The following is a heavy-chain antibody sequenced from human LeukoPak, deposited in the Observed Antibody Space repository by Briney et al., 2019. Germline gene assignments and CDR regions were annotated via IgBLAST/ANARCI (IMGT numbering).Heavy chain of an antibody. CDR1: GYTFTSYD. V-gene: IGHV1-8*01. CDR2: MNPNSGNT. J-gene: IGHJ4*02. CDR3: TRETSSRYFDY. Sequence: ASVKVSCKASGYTFTSYDINWVRQATGQGLEWMGWMNPNSGNTGYAQKFQGRVTMTRDTSISTAYMELSSLRSEDTAVYYCTRETSSRYFDYWGQGTLVTVSS.